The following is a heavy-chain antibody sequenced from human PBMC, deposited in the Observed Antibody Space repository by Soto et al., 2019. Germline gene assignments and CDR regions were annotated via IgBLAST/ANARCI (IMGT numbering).Heavy chain of an antibody. CDR3: ARGYSSY. Sequence: QVQLQQWGAGLLKPSETLSLTCAVYGGSFSGYYWSWIRQPPGKGLEWIGEINHSGSTNYNPSLKXRXXISVDTSKNQFSLKLSSVTAADTAVYYCARGYSSYWGQGTLVTVSS. J-gene: IGHJ4*02. V-gene: IGHV4-34*01. CDR2: INHSGST. D-gene: IGHD6-13*01. CDR1: GGSFSGYY.